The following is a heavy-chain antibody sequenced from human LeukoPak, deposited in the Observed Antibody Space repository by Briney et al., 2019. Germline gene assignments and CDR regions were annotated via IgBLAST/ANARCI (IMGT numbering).Heavy chain of an antibody. Sequence: GRSLRLSCAASGFSFSIYGMHWVRQAPGKGLEWVATIWCDGSNKYYADSVKGRFTISRDNSKNTMYLQMNSLRAEDTSVYYCARDLGVTGGSYPFDYWGQGILVSVSS. V-gene: IGHV3-33*01. CDR3: ARDLGVTGGSYPFDY. CDR2: IWCDGSNK. CDR1: GFSFSIYG. D-gene: IGHD1-26*01. J-gene: IGHJ4*02.